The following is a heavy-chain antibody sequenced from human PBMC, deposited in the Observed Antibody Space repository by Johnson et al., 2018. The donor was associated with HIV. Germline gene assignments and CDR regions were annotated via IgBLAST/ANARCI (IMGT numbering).Heavy chain of an antibody. CDR2: IYSGDTT. CDR3: ARGVYSSSWYGAFDI. Sequence: VQLVESGGGLIQPGGSLRLSCAASGFTVSSNYMSWVRQAPGKGLEWVSIIYSGDTTYYAGSVKGRFTISRDNSKNTLYLQMNSLRAEDTAVYYCARGVYSSSWYGAFDIWGQGTMVTVSS. J-gene: IGHJ3*02. V-gene: IGHV3-53*01. D-gene: IGHD6-13*01. CDR1: GFTVSSNY.